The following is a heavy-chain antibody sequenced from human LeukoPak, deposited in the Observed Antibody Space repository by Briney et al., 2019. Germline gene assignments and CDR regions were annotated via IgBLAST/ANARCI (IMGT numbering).Heavy chain of an antibody. CDR2: ISSSSSTSTI. V-gene: IGHV3-48*02. Sequence: PGGSLRLSCAASGFTFRSYSMNWVRQAPGKGLEWVSYISSSSSTSTISYADSVRGRFTISRDNAKNSLYLQMTSLRDEDTAVYYCAREGYGHGPTLGYWGQGTQVTVSS. D-gene: IGHD5-18*01. CDR3: AREGYGHGPTLGY. CDR1: GFTFRSYS. J-gene: IGHJ4*02.